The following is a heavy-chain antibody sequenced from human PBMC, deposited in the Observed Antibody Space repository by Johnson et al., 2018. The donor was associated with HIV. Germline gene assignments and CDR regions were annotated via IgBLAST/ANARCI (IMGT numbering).Heavy chain of an antibody. J-gene: IGHJ3*02. D-gene: IGHD6-6*01. CDR1: GFTFDAYA. V-gene: IGHV3-9*01. CDR2: ISWNSGSI. CDR3: AKGRSEYSSPIGAFDI. Sequence: VQLVESGGGLVQPGRSLRLSCAASGFTFDAYAMHWVRQAPGKGLEWVSGISWNSGSIGYADSVKGRFTISRDNAKNSLYLQMNSLRAEDTALYYCAKGRSEYSSPIGAFDIWGHGTMVTVSS.